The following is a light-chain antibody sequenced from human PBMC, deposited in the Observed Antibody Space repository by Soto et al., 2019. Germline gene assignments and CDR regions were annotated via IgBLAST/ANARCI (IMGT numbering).Light chain of an antibody. V-gene: IGLV1-47*01. Sequence: QSVLTQPPSASGTPGQRVTISCSGSSSNIGSNYGYWYQQLPGTAPKLLIYMNNQRPSGVPARFSGSKSGTSASLAISGLRSEDEADYYCAAWDDSLSGVVFGGGTKLTVL. CDR2: MNN. CDR3: AAWDDSLSGVV. CDR1: SSNIGSNY. J-gene: IGLJ3*02.